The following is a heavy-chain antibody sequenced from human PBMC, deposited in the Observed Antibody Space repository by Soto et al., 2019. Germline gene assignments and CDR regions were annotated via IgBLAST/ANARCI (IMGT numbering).Heavy chain of an antibody. V-gene: IGHV3-23*01. CDR2: ISGSGGST. D-gene: IGHD1-26*01. Sequence: PGGSLRLSCAASGFTFSSYAMSWVRQAPGKGLEWVSAISGSGGSTYYADSVKGRFTISRDNSKNTLYLQMNSLRAEDTAVYYCAKDPIPGSGSYSDAFDIWGQGTMVTVSS. CDR3: AKDPIPGSGSYSDAFDI. CDR1: GFTFSSYA. J-gene: IGHJ3*02.